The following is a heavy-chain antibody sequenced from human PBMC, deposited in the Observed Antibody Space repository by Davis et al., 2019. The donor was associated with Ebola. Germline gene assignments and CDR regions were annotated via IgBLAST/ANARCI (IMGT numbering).Heavy chain of an antibody. CDR3: ARDLKYSSSSARY. CDR1: GGSISSYY. D-gene: IGHD6-6*01. J-gene: IGHJ4*02. CDR2: IYYSGST. Sequence: SETLSLTCTVSGGSISSYYWSWIRQPPGKGLEWIGYIYYSGSTNYNPSLKSRVTISVDTSKNQFSLKLSSVTAADTAVYYCARDLKYSSSSARYWGQGTLVTVSS. V-gene: IGHV4-59*01.